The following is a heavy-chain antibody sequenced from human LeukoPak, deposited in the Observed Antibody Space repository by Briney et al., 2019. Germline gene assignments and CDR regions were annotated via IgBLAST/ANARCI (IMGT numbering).Heavy chain of an antibody. Sequence: SETLSLTCAVYGGSFSGYYWSWIRQSPGKGLEWIGEINHSGSTNYNPSLKSRVTISVDTSKNQFSLKLSSVTAADTAVYYCARGITRNWFDPWGQGTLVTVSS. J-gene: IGHJ5*02. V-gene: IGHV4-34*01. CDR3: ARGITRNWFDP. D-gene: IGHD3-10*01. CDR1: GGSFSGYY. CDR2: INHSGST.